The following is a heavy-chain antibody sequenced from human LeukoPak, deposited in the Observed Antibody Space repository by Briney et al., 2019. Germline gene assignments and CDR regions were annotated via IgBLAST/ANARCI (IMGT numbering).Heavy chain of an antibody. CDR3: ARRSGFLDSRYSRYHFDH. V-gene: IGHV4-59*11. CDR1: GGSISSHY. D-gene: IGHD3-22*01. Sequence: PSETLSLTCIVSGGSISSHYWSWIRQPPGKGLEYIGYIYYSGSTDYNPSLKSRVTISLDTSKSQFSLNLSSVTAADTAVYYCARRSGFLDSRYSRYHFDHWGQGTLVTVPS. CDR2: IYYSGST. J-gene: IGHJ4*02.